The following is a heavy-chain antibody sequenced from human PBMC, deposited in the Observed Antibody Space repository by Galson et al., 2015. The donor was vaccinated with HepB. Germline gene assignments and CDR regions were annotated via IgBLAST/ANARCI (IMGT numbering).Heavy chain of an antibody. V-gene: IGHV5-51*01. D-gene: IGHD3-22*01. CDR1: GYSFTSYW. Sequence: QSGAEVKKPGESLKISCKGSGYSFTSYWICWVRQMPGKGLEWMGIIYPGDSDTRYSPSFQGQVTISADKAISTAYLQWSSLKASDTAMYYFARQVDYYDSSGYYDTAEYFQHWGQGTLVTVSS. CDR2: IYPGDSDT. CDR3: ARQVDYYDSSGYYDTAEYFQH. J-gene: IGHJ1*01.